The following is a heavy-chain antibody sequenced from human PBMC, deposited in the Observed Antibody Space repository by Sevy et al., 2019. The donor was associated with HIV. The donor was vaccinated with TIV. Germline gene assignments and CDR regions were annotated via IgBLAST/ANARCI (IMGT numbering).Heavy chain of an antibody. D-gene: IGHD2-21*02. CDR3: ARSSAYCGGDCYSYFQH. CDR2: IYSGGST. Sequence: GGSLRLSCVASEFRLSNYAMNWVRQAPGKGLEWVSGIYSGGSTYYADSVKGRFTISRDNSKNTLYLQMNSLRAEDTAVYYCARSSAYCGGDCYSYFQHWGQGTLVTVSS. CDR1: EFRLSNYA. V-gene: IGHV3-53*01. J-gene: IGHJ1*01.